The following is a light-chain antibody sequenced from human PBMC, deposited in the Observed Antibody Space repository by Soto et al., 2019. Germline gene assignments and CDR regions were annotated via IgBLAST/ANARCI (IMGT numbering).Light chain of an antibody. J-gene: IGKJ1*01. CDR3: QQYNSSPWT. V-gene: IGKV1-5*03. CDR2: KAS. CDR1: QSISSW. Sequence: DIQMTQSPSTLSASVGDRVTITCRASQSISSWLAWYQQKPGKAPKVMIYKASSLESGVPSRFSGYGSGTEFTLTISRLQPDDFATYYCQQYNSSPWTFGQGTEVEMK.